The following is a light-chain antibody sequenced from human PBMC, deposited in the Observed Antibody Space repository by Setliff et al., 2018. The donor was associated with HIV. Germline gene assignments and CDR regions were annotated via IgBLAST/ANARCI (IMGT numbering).Light chain of an antibody. J-gene: IGLJ1*01. CDR1: SSDVGGYSL. V-gene: IGLV2-14*03. CDR3: SSYAITNTLP. Sequence: QSVLAQPASMSGSPGQSITISCTGTSSDVGGYSLVSWYQQHPGKAPKLIIYEVTNRASGVSNRFSGSKSGNTASLTISGLQTEDEADYYCSSYAITNTLPFGTGTKGTVL. CDR2: EVT.